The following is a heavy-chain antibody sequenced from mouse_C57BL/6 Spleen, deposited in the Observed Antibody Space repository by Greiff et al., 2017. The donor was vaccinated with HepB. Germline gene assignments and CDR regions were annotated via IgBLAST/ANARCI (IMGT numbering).Heavy chain of an antibody. Sequence: VQLQQSGAELVKPGASVKLSCKASGYTFTSYWMHWVKQRPGQGLEWIGMIHPNSGSTNYNEKFKSKATLTVDKSSSTAYMQLSSLTSEDSAVYYCARPGYGSSYYAMDYWGQGTSVTVSS. CDR3: ARPGYGSSYYAMDY. V-gene: IGHV1-64*01. D-gene: IGHD1-1*01. CDR1: GYTFTSYW. J-gene: IGHJ4*01. CDR2: IHPNSGST.